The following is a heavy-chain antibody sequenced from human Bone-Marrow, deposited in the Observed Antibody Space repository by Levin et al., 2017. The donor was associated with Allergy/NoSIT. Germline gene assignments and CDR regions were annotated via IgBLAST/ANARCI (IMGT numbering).Heavy chain of an antibody. V-gene: IGHV3-33*01. CDR3: ARDIRGGYGDYLDY. CDR1: AFTFSNYA. J-gene: IGHJ4*02. D-gene: IGHD3-16*01. CDR2: IWSDGSNQ. Sequence: SCAASAFTFSNYALHWVRQAPGKGLEWVAVIWSDGSNQYYADSVRGRFTISRDSSRDTLYLQMNSLRVEDTAVYYCARDIRGGYGDYLDYWGQGTLVTVSS.